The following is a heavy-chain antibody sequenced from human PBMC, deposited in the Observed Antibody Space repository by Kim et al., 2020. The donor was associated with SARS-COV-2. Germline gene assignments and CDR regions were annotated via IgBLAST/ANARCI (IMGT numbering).Heavy chain of an antibody. D-gene: IGHD3-16*01. CDR1: GFTFSSYA. V-gene: IGHV3-64*02. CDR3: ARSKGGDY. CDR2: ISKGGGTT. J-gene: IGHJ4*02. Sequence: GGSLRLSCAASGFTFSSYAMHWVRQAPGKGLECVSAISKGGGTTYYADSVKGRFTISRDNSKNTLYLQMGSLRAEDMAVYYCARSKGGDYWGQGTLVTVSS.